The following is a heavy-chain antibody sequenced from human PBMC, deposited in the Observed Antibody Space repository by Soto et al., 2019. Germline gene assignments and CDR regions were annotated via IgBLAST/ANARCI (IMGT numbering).Heavy chain of an antibody. CDR2: IYYSGST. Sequence: SETLSLTCTVSGGSISSYYWSWIRQPPGKGLEWIGYIYYSGSTNYNPSLKSRVTISVDTSKNQFSLKLSSVTAADTAVYYCASSGEATMLDVWGKGTTVTVSS. CDR3: ASSGEATMLDV. D-gene: IGHD5-12*01. J-gene: IGHJ6*04. V-gene: IGHV4-59*08. CDR1: GGSISSYY.